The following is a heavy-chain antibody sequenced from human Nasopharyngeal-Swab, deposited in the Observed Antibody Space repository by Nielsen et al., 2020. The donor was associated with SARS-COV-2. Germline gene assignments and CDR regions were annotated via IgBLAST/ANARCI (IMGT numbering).Heavy chain of an antibody. V-gene: IGHV3-21*01. CDR1: GFTFSSYS. CDR2: ISSSSSYI. CDR3: ARGSYYYDSSGYYDY. D-gene: IGHD3-22*01. J-gene: IGHJ4*02. Sequence: GGSLRLSCAASGFTFSSYSMNWVRQAPGKGMEWVSSISSSSSYIYYADSVKGRFTISRDNAKNSLYLQMNSLRAEDTAVYYCARGSYYYDSSGYYDYWGQGTLVTVSS.